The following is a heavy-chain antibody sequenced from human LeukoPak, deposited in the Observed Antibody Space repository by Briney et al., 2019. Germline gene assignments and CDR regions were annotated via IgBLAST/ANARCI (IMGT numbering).Heavy chain of an antibody. J-gene: IGHJ4*02. V-gene: IGHV3-74*01. CDR1: GFTFSSYW. D-gene: IGHD1-26*01. Sequence: AGGSLRLSCAASGFTFSSYWVHWVRHAPGKGLVWVSPINSDGSSTSYADSVKGRFTISRDNAKNTLSLQMNSLRAKDTAVYYCARGSYYFDYWGQGTLVTVSS. CDR3: ARGSYYFDY. CDR2: INSDGSST.